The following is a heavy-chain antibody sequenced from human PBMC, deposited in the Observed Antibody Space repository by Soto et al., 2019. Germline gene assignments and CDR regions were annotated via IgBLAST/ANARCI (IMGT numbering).Heavy chain of an antibody. CDR1: GFTFSYHW. D-gene: IGHD3-10*01. J-gene: IGHJ3*02. V-gene: IGHV3-74*01. CDR3: TTLSSAGGYYAFDI. Sequence: EVQLVESGGGLVQPGGSLRLSCAPAGFTFSYHWVHWVRQAPGKGLEWVSRTTVDGSSISYADSVEGRFTISRDIAKNTVYLQMSSLRVEDTAVYYCTTLSSAGGYYAFDIWGQGTMITVSS. CDR2: TTVDGSSI.